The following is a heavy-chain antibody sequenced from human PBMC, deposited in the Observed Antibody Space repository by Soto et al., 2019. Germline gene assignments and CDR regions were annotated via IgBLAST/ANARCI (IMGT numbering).Heavy chain of an antibody. J-gene: IGHJ3*02. CDR2: ISGSGGST. CDR1: GFTFSSYA. D-gene: IGHD6-19*01. CDR3: AKEFPGQRQGLVLGLAFDI. V-gene: IGHV3-23*01. Sequence: GGSLRLSCAASGFTFSSYAMSWVRQAPGKGLEWVSAISGSGGSTYYADSVKGRFTISRDNSKNTLYLQMNSLRAEDTAVYYCAKEFPGQRQGLVLGLAFDIWGQGTMVTVSS.